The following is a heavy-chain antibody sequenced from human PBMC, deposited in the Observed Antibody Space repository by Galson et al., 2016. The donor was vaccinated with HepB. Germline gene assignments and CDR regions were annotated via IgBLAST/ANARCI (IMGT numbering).Heavy chain of an antibody. CDR1: GFSFSTFG. J-gene: IGHJ4*02. Sequence: SLRLSCAASGFSFSTFGMHWVRQAPGKGLEWVTIISNDGRYKSYADSVRGRFIISRDSSRNKLYLQMNSLRPEDTAVYYCARGMYSSSWELDYWGQGTLVTVSS. CDR2: ISNDGRYK. V-gene: IGHV3-30*03. CDR3: ARGMYSSSWELDY. D-gene: IGHD6-13*01.